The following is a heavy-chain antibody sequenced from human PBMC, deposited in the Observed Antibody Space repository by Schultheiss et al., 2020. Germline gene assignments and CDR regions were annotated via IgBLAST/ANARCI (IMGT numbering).Heavy chain of an antibody. CDR3: ARTVSGYDPLDY. CDR1: GFAFSSYA. CDR2: ISYDGSNK. V-gene: IGHV3-30*14. J-gene: IGHJ4*02. Sequence: GGSLRLSCAASGFAFSSYAMHWVRQAPGKGLEWVALISYDGSNKYYADSVKGRFTISRENAKNSLFLQMDSLRAGDTAVYYCARTVSGYDPLDYRGQGTLVTVSS. D-gene: IGHD5-12*01.